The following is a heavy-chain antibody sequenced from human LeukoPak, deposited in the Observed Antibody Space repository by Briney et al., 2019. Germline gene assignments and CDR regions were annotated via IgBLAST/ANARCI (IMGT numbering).Heavy chain of an antibody. CDR3: ARVYDYDFWSGYYGRNYYYMDV. V-gene: IGHV3-7*01. CDR1: GFTFSSYW. CDR2: IKQDGSEK. D-gene: IGHD3-3*01. J-gene: IGHJ6*03. Sequence: PGGSLRLSCAASGFTFSSYWMSWVRQAPGKGLEWVANIKQDGSEKYYEDSLKGRFTISTDNATNSPYLQMKSLRADDKAVYYCARVYDYDFWSGYYGRNYYYMDVWGKGTTVTVSS.